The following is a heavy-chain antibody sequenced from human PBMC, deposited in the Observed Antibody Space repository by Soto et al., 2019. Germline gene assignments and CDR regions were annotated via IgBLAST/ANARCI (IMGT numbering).Heavy chain of an antibody. D-gene: IGHD6-13*01. J-gene: IGHJ5*02. CDR1: GYTFTGYY. V-gene: IGHV1-2*04. CDR3: ARAGSSWYANWFDP. Sequence: ASVKVSCKASGYTFTGYYMHWVRQAPGQGLEWMGWINPNSGGTNYAQKFQGWVTMTRDTSTSTVYMELSSLRSEDTAVYYCARAGSSWYANWFDPWGQGTLVTVSS. CDR2: INPNSGGT.